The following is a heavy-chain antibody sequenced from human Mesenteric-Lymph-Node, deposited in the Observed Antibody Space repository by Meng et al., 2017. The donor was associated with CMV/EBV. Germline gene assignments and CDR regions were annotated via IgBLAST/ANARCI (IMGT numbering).Heavy chain of an antibody. CDR1: GYTFTGYY. V-gene: IGHV1-2*02. J-gene: IGHJ6*02. D-gene: IGHD3-9*01. CDR2: INANSGST. CDR3: ARGHDILTDEYYYHHMDV. Sequence: ASVKVSCKASGYTFTGYYLHWVRQAPGQGLEWMGWINANSGSTEFTQKFQGRVTMTRDTSSSTACMELSRLRSDDTALYYCARGHDILTDEYYYHHMDVWGQGTTVTVSS.